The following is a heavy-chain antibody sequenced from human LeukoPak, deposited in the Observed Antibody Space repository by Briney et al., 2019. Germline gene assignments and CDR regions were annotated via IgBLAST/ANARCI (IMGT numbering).Heavy chain of an antibody. Sequence: PSETLFLTCSVSNGSINNYYWSWIRQPPGQGLEWIGYIYYSGSTNYNPSLKSRVTISVDTSKNQFSLKLSSVTAADTAVYYCARVSSAAGPSLDYWGQGTLVTVSS. CDR3: ARVSSAAGPSLDY. D-gene: IGHD6-13*01. J-gene: IGHJ4*02. V-gene: IGHV4-59*12. CDR1: NGSINNYY. CDR2: IYYSGST.